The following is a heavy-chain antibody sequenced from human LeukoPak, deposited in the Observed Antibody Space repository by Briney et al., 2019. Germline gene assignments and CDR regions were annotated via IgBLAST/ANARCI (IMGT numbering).Heavy chain of an antibody. V-gene: IGHV1-2*02. CDR2: SGPNSGDR. CDR3: GVNRPGKALDI. CDR1: GYTFTNYF. J-gene: IGHJ3*02. D-gene: IGHD3-10*01. Sequence: ASVKVSCKASGYTFTNYFIHWVRQAPGQGLEWVAWSGPNSGDRSYSEKFQGRVTVTRDTSISTAFMQLSRLRSDDTAVYYCGVNRPGKALDIWGQGTMVTVSS.